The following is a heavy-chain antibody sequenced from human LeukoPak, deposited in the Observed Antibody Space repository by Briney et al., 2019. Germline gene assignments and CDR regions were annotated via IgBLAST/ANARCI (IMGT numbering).Heavy chain of an antibody. V-gene: IGHV1-46*01. CDR3: ARVVPTTLMNYFDY. CDR2: INPSGSST. Sequence: ASVKVSCKASGYTFTSYYMHWVRQAPGQGLEWMGLINPSGSSTSYAQKFQGRLSLTRDMSTSTDYMELSSLRSADTAVYYCARVVPTTLMNYFDYWGQGTRVTVSS. D-gene: IGHD5-12*01. CDR1: GYTFTSYY. J-gene: IGHJ4*02.